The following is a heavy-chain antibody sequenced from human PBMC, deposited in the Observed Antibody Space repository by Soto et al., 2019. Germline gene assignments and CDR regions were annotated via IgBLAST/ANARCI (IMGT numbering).Heavy chain of an antibody. V-gene: IGHV3-23*01. Sequence: PGGSLRLSCAASGFRFRTRAMSWVRQAPGKGLEWVASIRPGGDSTYYADSVKGRFAVSRDNSNVTLYLQMDSLRVEDTAIYYCAKDRYSSSSFDYWGQGTLFTVSS. CDR1: GFRFRTRA. CDR3: AKDRYSSSSFDY. J-gene: IGHJ4*02. CDR2: IRPGGDST. D-gene: IGHD6-6*01.